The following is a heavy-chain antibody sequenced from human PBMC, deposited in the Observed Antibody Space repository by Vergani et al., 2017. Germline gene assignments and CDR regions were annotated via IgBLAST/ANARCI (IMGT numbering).Heavy chain of an antibody. J-gene: IGHJ4*02. D-gene: IGHD3-22*01. CDR2: IQFRVNGDAT. Sequence: VQLVESGGGVVQPGRSLRLSCAASGFTFTSYGMHWVRQAPGKGLEWVSRIQFRVNGDATDYAAPVKGRFTISRDDSKNTLYLQMNSLKTEDTAVYYCTTFQWDSSGYPFDYWGQGTLVTVSS. CDR3: TTFQWDSSGYPFDY. V-gene: IGHV3-15*07. CDR1: GFTFTSYG.